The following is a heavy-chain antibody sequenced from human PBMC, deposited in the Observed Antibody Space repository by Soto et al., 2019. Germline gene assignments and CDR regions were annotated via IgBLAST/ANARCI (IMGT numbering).Heavy chain of an antibody. CDR2: ISGSGINT. CDR1: GFTFSSYA. V-gene: IGHV3-23*01. Sequence: EVQLLESGGGLVQPGGSLRLSCAASGFTFSSYAMSWVRQAPGKGLEWVSVISGSGINTYYADSVKGRFTISRDNSKNTLYQQMNSLRAEDTAVYYCAKGGYDGETYYYYYYMGVWGKGTTVTVSS. J-gene: IGHJ6*03. CDR3: AKGGYDGETYYYYYYMGV. D-gene: IGHD5-12*01.